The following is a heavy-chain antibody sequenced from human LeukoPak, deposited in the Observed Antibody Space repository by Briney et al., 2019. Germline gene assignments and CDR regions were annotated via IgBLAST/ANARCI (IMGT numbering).Heavy chain of an antibody. Sequence: PSETLSLTCSVSGGSISSYYWSWIRQPAGKGLEWIGRIYTSGSTNYNPSLKSRVTMSVDTSKNQFSLKLSSVTAADTAVYYCARAPIYGSGSTHNWFDPWGQGTLVTVSS. J-gene: IGHJ5*02. CDR1: GGSISSYY. D-gene: IGHD3-10*01. V-gene: IGHV4-4*07. CDR2: IYTSGST. CDR3: ARAPIYGSGSTHNWFDP.